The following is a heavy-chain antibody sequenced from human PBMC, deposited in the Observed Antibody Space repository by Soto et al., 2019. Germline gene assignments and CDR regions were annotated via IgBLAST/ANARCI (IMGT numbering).Heavy chain of an antibody. CDR1: NSGFTSYW. J-gene: IGHJ4*02. CDR3: ARGFFYDRRAYYFYS. Sequence: GESRKNSCYGSNSGFTSYWLSWVRQMPGKGLEWMGRIDPSDSYTNYSPSFQGHVTISADKSISTAYLQWSRLKASDTAMYYCARGFFYDRRAYYFYSWCLGAVLPVSS. V-gene: IGHV5-10-1*01. CDR2: IDPSDSYT. D-gene: IGHD3-22*01.